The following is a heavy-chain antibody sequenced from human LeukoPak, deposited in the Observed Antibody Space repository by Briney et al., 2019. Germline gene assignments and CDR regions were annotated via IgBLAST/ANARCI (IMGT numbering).Heavy chain of an antibody. CDR1: GGSISSSIYY. J-gene: IGHJ4*02. CDR2: INYSGRM. CDR3: AKSELNDYMKY. Sequence: SETLSLTCTVSGGSISSSIYYWGWIRQPPGKGLEWIASINYSGRMYGNPSLKSRINISVDTSKNQFSLRLSSVTAADTAVYYCAKSELNDYMKYWGQGTLVTVSS. D-gene: IGHD4-11*01. V-gene: IGHV4-39*07.